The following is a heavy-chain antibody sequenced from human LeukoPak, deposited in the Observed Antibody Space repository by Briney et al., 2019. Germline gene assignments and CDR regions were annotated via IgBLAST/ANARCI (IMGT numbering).Heavy chain of an antibody. J-gene: IGHJ4*02. V-gene: IGHV4-39*01. CDR1: GGSISSSSYY. CDR2: IYYSGST. D-gene: IGHD6-13*01. CDR3: ARHQAAAGVDY. Sequence: PSETLSLTCTVSGGSISSSSYYWGWIRQPPGKGLEWIGSIYYSGSTYYNPSLKSRATTSVDTSKNQFSLKLSSVTAADTAVYYCARHQAAAGVDYWGQGTLVTVSS.